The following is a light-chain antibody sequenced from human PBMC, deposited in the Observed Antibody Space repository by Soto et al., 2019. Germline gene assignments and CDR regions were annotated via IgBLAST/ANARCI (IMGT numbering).Light chain of an antibody. CDR3: PWRSDWPPRLT. CDR1: ESIGNY. Sequence: EVVLTQSPATLSLSPGERATLSCRASESIGNYLAWYQQKLGQAPKLLIYDASHRAIGIPGRFSGDGSGTDFTLTISSLEPEDFVVYYCPWRSDWPPRLTFGGGTKVEIK. J-gene: IGKJ4*01. CDR2: DAS. V-gene: IGKV3-11*01.